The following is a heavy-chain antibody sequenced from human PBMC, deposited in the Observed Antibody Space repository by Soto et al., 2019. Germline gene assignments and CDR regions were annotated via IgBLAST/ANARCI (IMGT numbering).Heavy chain of an antibody. CDR2: IYYSGST. CDR3: ARILMTTVTTYVYYYYYMDV. Sequence: QVQLQESGPGLVKPSETLSLTCTVSGGSISSYYWSWIRQPPGKGLEWIGYIYYSGSTNYNPSLKSRVTISVDTSKNQFSLKLSSVTAADTAVYYCARILMTTVTTYVYYYYYMDVWGKGTTVTVSS. CDR1: GGSISSYY. D-gene: IGHD4-4*01. J-gene: IGHJ6*03. V-gene: IGHV4-59*08.